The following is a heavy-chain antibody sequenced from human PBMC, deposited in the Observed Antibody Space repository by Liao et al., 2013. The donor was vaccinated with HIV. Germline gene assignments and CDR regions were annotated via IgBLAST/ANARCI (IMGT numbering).Heavy chain of an antibody. D-gene: IGHD6-19*01. CDR3: ARGPRGTVTGPVRFDH. CDR1: GGSFSGYY. CDR2: INHSGST. J-gene: IGHJ4*02. Sequence: QVQLQQWGAGLLKPSETLSLTCAVYGGSFSGYYWSWIRQPPGKGLEWIGEINHSGSTNYNPSLKSRVTIAVDTSKKQFSLKLNSVTAADTAVYYCARGPRGTVTGPVRFDHWGQGTLVTVSS. V-gene: IGHV4-34*01.